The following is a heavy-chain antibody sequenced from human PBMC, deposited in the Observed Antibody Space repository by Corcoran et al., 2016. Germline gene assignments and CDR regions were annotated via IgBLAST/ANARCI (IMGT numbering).Heavy chain of an antibody. CDR1: GGSISSYY. J-gene: IGHJ5*02. CDR3: ARDRYSSSWYVRSWFDP. Sequence: QVQLQESGPGLVKPSETLSLTCTVSGGSISSYYWSWIRQPAGKGLEWIGRIYTSGSTNYNPSLKSRVTMSVDTSKNQFSLKLSTVTAADTAVYYCARDRYSSSWYVRSWFDPWGQGTLVTVSS. CDR2: IYTSGST. D-gene: IGHD6-13*01. V-gene: IGHV4-4*07.